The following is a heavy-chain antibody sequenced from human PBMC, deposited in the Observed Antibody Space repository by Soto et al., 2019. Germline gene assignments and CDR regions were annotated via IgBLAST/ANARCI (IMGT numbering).Heavy chain of an antibody. CDR2: ISAYNGNT. Sequence: ASVKVSCKASGYTFTSYGISWVRQAPGQGLEWMGWISAYNGNTNYAQKLQGRVTMTTDPSTSTAYMELRSLRSDDTAVYYCARVNYDFWSGYWMDVWGQGTTVTVSS. J-gene: IGHJ6*02. CDR1: GYTFTSYG. V-gene: IGHV1-18*01. D-gene: IGHD3-3*01. CDR3: ARVNYDFWSGYWMDV.